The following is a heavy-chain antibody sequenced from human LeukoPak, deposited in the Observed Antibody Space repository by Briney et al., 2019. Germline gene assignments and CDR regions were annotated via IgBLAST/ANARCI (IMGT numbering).Heavy chain of an antibody. CDR2: INHSGST. D-gene: IGHD3-10*01. J-gene: IGHJ4*02. V-gene: IGHV4-39*07. CDR3: ARGSRLLWFGESPLDY. Sequence: SETLSLTCTVSGGSISSGDYYWSWTRQPPGKGLEWIGEINHSGSTNYNPSLKSRVTISVDTSKNQFSLKLSSVTAADTAVYYCARGSRLLWFGESPLDYWGQGTLVTVSS. CDR1: GGSISSGDYY.